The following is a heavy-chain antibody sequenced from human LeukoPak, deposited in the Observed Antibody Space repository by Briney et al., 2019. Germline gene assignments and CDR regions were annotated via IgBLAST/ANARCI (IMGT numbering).Heavy chain of an antibody. CDR1: GFTFSNAW. Sequence: PGESLSLSCAASGFTFSNAWMTWVRQAPGKGLEWVGRIKSKPDGGTTDYAAPVKGRFTISRDDSKPTLYLQMTSLKTEDTAVYYCTTLGFGRFIDYWGQGTLVTVCS. CDR3: TTLGFGRFIDY. D-gene: IGHD3-10*01. V-gene: IGHV3-15*01. J-gene: IGHJ4*02. CDR2: IKSKPDGGTT.